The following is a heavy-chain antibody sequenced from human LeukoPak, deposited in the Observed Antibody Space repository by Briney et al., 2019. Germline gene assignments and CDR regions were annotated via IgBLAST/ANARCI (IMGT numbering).Heavy chain of an antibody. CDR2: IYYSGST. CDR1: GGSISSYN. D-gene: IGHD4-23*01. CDR3: TGIGVVMAENCYFDY. V-gene: IGHV4-39*01. Sequence: SETLSLTCTVSGGSISSYNWGWIRQPPGKGLGWIGSIYYSGSTYYNPSLKSRVTISVDTSKNQFSLKLSLVTAEDTAVYYCTGIGVVMAENCYFDYWGQGTLVTVSS. J-gene: IGHJ4*02.